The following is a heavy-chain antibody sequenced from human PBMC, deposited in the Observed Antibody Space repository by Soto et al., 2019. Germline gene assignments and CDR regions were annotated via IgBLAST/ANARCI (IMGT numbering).Heavy chain of an antibody. J-gene: IGHJ4*02. CDR3: AAGAGGTGHDC. CDR2: IKRKIDGGTT. Sequence: EVQVVESGGGSIKPGGSLRLSCAASGFTFSNAWMNWVRQAPGKGLEWVGRIKRKIDGGTTDFAAPVKGRFTISRDDSKNTVYLQMNSLKTEDTGIYYCAAGAGGTGHDCWGQGALVTVSS. D-gene: IGHD1-26*01. V-gene: IGHV3-15*07. CDR1: GFTFSNAW.